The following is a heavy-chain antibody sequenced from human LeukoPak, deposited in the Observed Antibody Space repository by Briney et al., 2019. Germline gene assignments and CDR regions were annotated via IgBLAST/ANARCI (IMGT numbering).Heavy chain of an antibody. Sequence: RASVKVSRKASGGTFSSYAISWVRQAPGQGLEWMGGIIPIFGTANYAQKFQGRVTITTDESTSTAYMELSSLRSEDTAVYYCARDLYCSSTSCYDNWFDPWGQGTLVTVSS. V-gene: IGHV1-69*05. CDR3: ARDLYCSSTSCYDNWFDP. J-gene: IGHJ5*02. D-gene: IGHD2-2*01. CDR2: IIPIFGTA. CDR1: GGTFSSYA.